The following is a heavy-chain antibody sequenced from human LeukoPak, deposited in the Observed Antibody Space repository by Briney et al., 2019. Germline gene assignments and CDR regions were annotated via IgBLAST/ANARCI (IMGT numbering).Heavy chain of an antibody. J-gene: IGHJ5*02. CDR1: GGSISSGGYY. CDR2: IFYIGST. D-gene: IGHD3-10*01. CDR3: ARTTITMVRGVIEWFDP. V-gene: IGHV4-31*03. Sequence: PSQTLSLTCTVSGGSISSGGYYRSWIRQHPGKGLEWIGYIFYIGSTYYNPSLKSRVTISIDTSKNQFSLKLSSATAADTAVYYCARTTITMVRGVIEWFDPWGQGTLVTVSS.